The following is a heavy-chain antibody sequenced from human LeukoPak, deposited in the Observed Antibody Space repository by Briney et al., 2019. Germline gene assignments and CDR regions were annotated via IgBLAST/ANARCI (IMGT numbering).Heavy chain of an antibody. CDR2: ISGSGGST. V-gene: IGHV3-23*01. CDR3: ARGRPFYDFWSGYPSHFDY. CDR1: GFTFSSYA. J-gene: IGHJ4*02. D-gene: IGHD3-3*01. Sequence: PGGSLRLSCAASGFTFSSYAMSWVRQAPGKGLEWVSAISGSGGSTYYADSVKGRFTISRDNAKNSLYLQMNSLRAEDTAVYYCARGRPFYDFWSGYPSHFDYWGQGTLVTVSS.